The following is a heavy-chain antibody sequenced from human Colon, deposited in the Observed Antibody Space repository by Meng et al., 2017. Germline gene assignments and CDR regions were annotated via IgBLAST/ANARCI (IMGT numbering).Heavy chain of an antibody. CDR1: GYTFTSHG. D-gene: IGHD3-22*01. J-gene: IGHJ4*02. CDR2: ISAYNGNT. Sequence: ASVKVSLKATGYTFTSHGISWLRPAPGQGLEWMGWISAYNGNTNYAQKLQGRVTMTTDTSSSTAYMKLRSLRSDDTAVYYCARYDSSGYCFSRKYYFDYWGQGALVTVSS. V-gene: IGHV1-18*01. CDR3: ARYDSSGYCFSRKYYFDY.